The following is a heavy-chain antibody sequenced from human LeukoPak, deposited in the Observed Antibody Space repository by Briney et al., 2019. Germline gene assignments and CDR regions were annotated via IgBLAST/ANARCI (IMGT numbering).Heavy chain of an antibody. V-gene: IGHV1-46*01. CDR3: CVRGADFDY. CDR1: GYTFTNYY. CDR2: INPSGGST. Sequence: GASVKVSCKASGYTFTNYYIHWVRLAPGQGLEWMGMINPSGGSTSYAQKFQGRVTMTRDTSTSTVYMELSSLRSEDTAVYYCCVRGADFDYWGQGALVTVSS. J-gene: IGHJ4*02. D-gene: IGHD3-10*01.